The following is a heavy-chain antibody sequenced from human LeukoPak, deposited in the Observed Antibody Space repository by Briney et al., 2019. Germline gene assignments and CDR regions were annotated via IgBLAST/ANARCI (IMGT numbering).Heavy chain of an antibody. CDR1: GFTVNSNF. CDR3: ASRYCSGGSCYRAEYFQH. CDR2: IYSGGTT. Sequence: PGGSLRLSCAASGFTVNSNFMSWFRQAAGQGLEWVSIIYSGGTTHYADSVKGRFTISRDNTKNTLYLQMDSLRAEDTAVYYCASRYCSGGSCYRAEYFQHWGQGTLVTVSS. V-gene: IGHV3-53*01. J-gene: IGHJ1*01. D-gene: IGHD2-15*01.